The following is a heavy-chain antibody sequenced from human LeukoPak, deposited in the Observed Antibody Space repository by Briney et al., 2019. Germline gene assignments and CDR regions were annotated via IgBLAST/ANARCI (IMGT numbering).Heavy chain of an antibody. J-gene: IGHJ2*01. CDR2: THYSGSA. V-gene: IGHV4-31*03. Sequence: SESLSLTCTVSGGSISSGDYYWSWIRQHPGKGLEWIGYTHYSGSAYYNPSLKSRVTISVDTSQSQFSLKLSSVTAADPAVYYCARAILTPSGFVWHFDLWGRGTPVTVSS. D-gene: IGHD3-3*01. CDR3: ARAILTPSGFVWHFDL. CDR1: GGSISSGDYY.